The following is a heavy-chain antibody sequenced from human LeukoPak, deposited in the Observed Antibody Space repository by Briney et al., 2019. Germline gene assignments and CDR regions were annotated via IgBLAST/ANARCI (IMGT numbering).Heavy chain of an antibody. V-gene: IGHV4-38-2*02. Sequence: SETLSLTCTVSGYSISSGYYWGWIRQPPEKGLEWIGTIYHSGSTYYSPSLKSRVTISVDTSKNQFSLKLSSVTAADTAVYYCARGDGYCSDYWGQGTLVTVSS. J-gene: IGHJ4*02. CDR2: IYHSGST. D-gene: IGHD2-2*03. CDR3: ARGDGYCSDY. CDR1: GYSISSGYY.